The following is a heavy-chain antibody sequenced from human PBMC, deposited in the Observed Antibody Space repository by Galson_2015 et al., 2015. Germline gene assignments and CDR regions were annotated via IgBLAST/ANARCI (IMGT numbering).Heavy chain of an antibody. J-gene: IGHJ6*03. CDR3: ARKIEPPDPYYYYYMDV. Sequence: SLRLSCAASGFTFSDYYMGWLRQSPGKGLEWVSSISSTSTYRYYGDSVKGRFTISRDNAKNSLYLQMDSLRAEDTAVYYCARKIEPPDPYYYYYMDVWGKGTTVTVSS. CDR1: GFTFSDYY. D-gene: IGHD1-14*01. V-gene: IGHV3-11*03. CDR2: ISSTSTYR.